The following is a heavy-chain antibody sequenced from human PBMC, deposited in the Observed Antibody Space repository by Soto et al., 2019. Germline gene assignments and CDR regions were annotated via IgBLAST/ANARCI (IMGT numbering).Heavy chain of an antibody. J-gene: IGHJ1*01. V-gene: IGHV3-7*01. CDR3: EAHTTGNVYFNQ. D-gene: IGHD1-1*01. CDR2: INPDGSAK. Sequence: GGSLRLSCAASGFTFSSYWMTWLRQAPGKGLEWVANINPDGSAKYYVDSVKGRFTISRDNAKNSLYLQMNSLRVEDTDVYYGEAHTTGNVYFNQWGQGALVTVSS. CDR1: GFTFSSYW.